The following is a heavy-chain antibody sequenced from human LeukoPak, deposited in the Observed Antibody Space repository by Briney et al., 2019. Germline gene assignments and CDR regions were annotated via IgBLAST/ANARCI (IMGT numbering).Heavy chain of an antibody. J-gene: IGHJ4*02. D-gene: IGHD3-22*01. CDR2: IYSGGST. V-gene: IGHV3-53*01. CDR3: AREEYYYDSSGYRTDGAYYFDY. Sequence: GGSLRLSCAASGFTVSSNYMSWVRQAPGKGLEWVSVIYSGGSTYYADSVKGRFTISRDNSKNTLYLQMNSLRAEDTAVYYCAREEYYYDSSGYRTDGAYYFDYWGQGTLVTVSS. CDR1: GFTVSSNY.